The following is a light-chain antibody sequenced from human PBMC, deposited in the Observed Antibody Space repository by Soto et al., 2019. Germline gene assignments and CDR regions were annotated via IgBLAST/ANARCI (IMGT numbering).Light chain of an antibody. CDR2: DAS. CDR1: QSVSSN. J-gene: IGKJ1*01. Sequence: EIEMTQSPATLSVSPGERATLSCRASQSVSSNLAWYQRKPGQAPRLLIYDASSRATGIPARFSGSGSGTEVTLTISSLQSEDLAVYYCLQYNNWPGTFGQGTKVEIK. V-gene: IGKV3-15*01. CDR3: LQYNNWPGT.